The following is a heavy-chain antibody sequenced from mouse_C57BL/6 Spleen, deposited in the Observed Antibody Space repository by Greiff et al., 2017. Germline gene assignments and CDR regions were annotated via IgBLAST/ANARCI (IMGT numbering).Heavy chain of an antibody. Sequence: QVQLKQPGAELVKPGASVKLSCKASGYTFTSYWMHWVKQRPGQGLEWIGMIHPNSGSTNYNEKFKSKATLTVDKSSSTAYMQLSSLTSEDSAVYYCARREDYYGRLDYWGQGTSVTVSS. J-gene: IGHJ4*01. CDR2: IHPNSGST. V-gene: IGHV1-64*01. D-gene: IGHD1-1*01. CDR1: GYTFTSYW. CDR3: ARREDYYGRLDY.